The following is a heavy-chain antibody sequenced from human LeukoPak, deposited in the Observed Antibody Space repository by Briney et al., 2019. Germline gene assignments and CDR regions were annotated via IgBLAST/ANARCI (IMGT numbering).Heavy chain of an antibody. D-gene: IGHD3-22*01. V-gene: IGHV4-4*07. CDR2: IYTSGST. CDR1: GGSISSYY. J-gene: IGHJ6*03. Sequence: SETLSLTCTVSGGSISSYYWSWIRQPAGKGLEWIGRIYTSGSTNYNPSLKSRVTISVDTSKNQFPLKLSSVTAADTAVYYCARDLHDSSGYYSRYYYYYYMDVWGKGTTVTISS. CDR3: ARDLHDSSGYYSRYYYYYYMDV.